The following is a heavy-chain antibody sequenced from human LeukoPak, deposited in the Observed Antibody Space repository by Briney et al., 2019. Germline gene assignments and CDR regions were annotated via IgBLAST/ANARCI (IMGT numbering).Heavy chain of an antibody. Sequence: ASVKVSCKASGYTFTSYGISWVRQAAGQGLEWMGWISAYNGNTNYAQKLQGRVTMTTDTSTSTAYMELRSLRSDDTAVYYCASCNAGGDCFDDAFDIWGQGTMVTVSS. D-gene: IGHD2-21*02. CDR3: ASCNAGGDCFDDAFDI. CDR1: GYTFTSYG. V-gene: IGHV1-18*01. J-gene: IGHJ3*02. CDR2: ISAYNGNT.